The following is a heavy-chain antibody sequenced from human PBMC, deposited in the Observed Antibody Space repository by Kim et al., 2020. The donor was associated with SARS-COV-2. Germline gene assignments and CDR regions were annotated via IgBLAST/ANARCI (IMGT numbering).Heavy chain of an antibody. D-gene: IGHD5-18*01. CDR3: AKEKGNTYGFDS. Sequence: NYAHRCRDRVTMNTDESTSTAFMELNSLGSEDTAVYFCAKEKGNTYGFDSWGQGTLVTVSS. V-gene: IGHV1-69*05. J-gene: IGHJ4*02.